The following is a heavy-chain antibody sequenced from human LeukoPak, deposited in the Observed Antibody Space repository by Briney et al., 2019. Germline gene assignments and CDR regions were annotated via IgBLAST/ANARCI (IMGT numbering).Heavy chain of an antibody. CDR1: GGSFSGYS. D-gene: IGHD1-1*01. CDR3: ARIVGTTFDFFDF. J-gene: IGHJ4*02. CDR2: INHSGST. Sequence: SETLSLTCAVYGGSFSGYSWSWIRQPPGKGLEWIGEINHSGSTSYNPSLKSRVTISVDTSKNHFSLKLGSVTAADTAVYYRARIVGTTFDFFDFWGQGTLVTVSS. V-gene: IGHV4-34*01.